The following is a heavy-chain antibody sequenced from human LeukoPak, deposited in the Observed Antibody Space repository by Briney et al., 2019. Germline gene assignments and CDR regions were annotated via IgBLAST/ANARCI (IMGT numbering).Heavy chain of an antibody. V-gene: IGHV4-34*01. CDR3: ARLVGYFDSGGGRDY. CDR1: GGSFSGYY. CDR2: INHSGST. D-gene: IGHD3-10*01. Sequence: SETLSLTCAVYGGSFSGYYWSWIRQPSGKGLEWIGEINHSGSTNYNPSLKSRVTISVDTSKNQFSLKLSSVTAADTAVYYCARLVGYFDSGGGRDYWGQGTLVTVSS. J-gene: IGHJ4*02.